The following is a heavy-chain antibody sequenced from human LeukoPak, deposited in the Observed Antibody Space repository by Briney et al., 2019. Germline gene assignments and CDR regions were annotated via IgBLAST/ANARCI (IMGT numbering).Heavy chain of an antibody. CDR3: ARGYGSGSYYAH. Sequence: LSCAASGFSFSTYAMTWVRQPPGKGLEWIGEINRSGDTHYNPSLKSRVTISADTSKNQFSLKLSSVTAADAAVYYCARGYGSGSYYAHWGPGTLVTVSS. CDR2: INRSGDT. V-gene: IGHV4-34*01. J-gene: IGHJ4*02. D-gene: IGHD3-10*01. CDR1: GFSFSTYA.